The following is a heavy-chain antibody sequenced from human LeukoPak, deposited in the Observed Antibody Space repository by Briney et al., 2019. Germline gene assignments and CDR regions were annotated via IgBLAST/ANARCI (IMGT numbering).Heavy chain of an antibody. Sequence: SETLSLTCTVSGGSISSYYWSWIRQPPGKGLEWIGYIYSSGSTNSNPSLKSRVTISVDTSKNQLSLKLSSATAADTAVYYCARHLRAGSPLFDYWGQGALVTVSS. J-gene: IGHJ4*02. V-gene: IGHV4-4*09. CDR3: ARHLRAGSPLFDY. CDR2: IYSSGST. CDR1: GGSISSYY. D-gene: IGHD1-26*01.